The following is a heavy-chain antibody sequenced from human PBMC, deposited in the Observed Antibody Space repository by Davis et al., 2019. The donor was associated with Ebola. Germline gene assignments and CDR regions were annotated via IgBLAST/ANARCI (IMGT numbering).Heavy chain of an antibody. CDR1: GGSISSGGYS. CDR2: IYHSGST. Sequence: MPSETLSLTCAVSGGSISSGGYSWSWIRQPPGKGLEWIGYIYHSGSTNYNPSLKSRVTISVDKSKNQFSLKLSSVTAADTAVYYCARDSGSSWFEYFDYWGQGTLVTVSS. V-gene: IGHV4-30-2*01. J-gene: IGHJ4*02. D-gene: IGHD6-13*01. CDR3: ARDSGSSWFEYFDY.